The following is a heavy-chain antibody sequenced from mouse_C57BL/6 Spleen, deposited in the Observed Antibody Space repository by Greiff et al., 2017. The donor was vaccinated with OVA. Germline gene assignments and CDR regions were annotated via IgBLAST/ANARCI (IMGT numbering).Heavy chain of an antibody. D-gene: IGHD2-1*01. CDR3: ARHPYCNHGGVGSMGY. J-gene: IGHJ4*01. Sequence: QVKLQQSGPGLVAPSQSLSIPCTVSGFSLTSYGVPWGSQPPGKGLEWLVVIWSDGGTTYNYALKSRQSISKDNSKSKVFLKMNSRQTDDAAMYYCARHPYCNHGGVGSMGYWGQGTSVTVSS. V-gene: IGHV2-6-1*01. CDR1: GFSLTSYG. CDR2: IWSDGGT.